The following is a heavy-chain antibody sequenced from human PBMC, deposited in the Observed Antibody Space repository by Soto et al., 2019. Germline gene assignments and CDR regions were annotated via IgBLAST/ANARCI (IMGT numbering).Heavy chain of an antibody. D-gene: IGHD3-10*01. J-gene: IGHJ6*03. CDR1: GYMFTSYG. Sequence: QVQLVQSGAELKKPGASAKVSCKASGYMFTSYGISWVRQAPGQGLEWMAWISVNNGNTNYAQKFQGRVSMTTDTSTNPAHMDLRSLRYDDTAVSYCASFNASGTNYYMDVWGKGTSVIVSS. V-gene: IGHV1-18*01. CDR3: ASFNASGTNYYMDV. CDR2: ISVNNGNT.